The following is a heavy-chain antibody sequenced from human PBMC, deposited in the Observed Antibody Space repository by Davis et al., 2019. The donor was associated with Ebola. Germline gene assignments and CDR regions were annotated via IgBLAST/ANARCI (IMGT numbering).Heavy chain of an antibody. J-gene: IGHJ6*02. CDR2: IYYSGST. CDR1: GGSISSYY. Sequence: SETLSLTCTVSGGSISSYYWSWIRQPPGKGLEWIGYIYYSGSTNYNPSLKSRITISVDTSKNQFSLKLSSVTAADTAVYYCARERGLLRFGMDVWGQGTTVTVSS. D-gene: IGHD1-26*01. V-gene: IGHV4-59*01. CDR3: ARERGLLRFGMDV.